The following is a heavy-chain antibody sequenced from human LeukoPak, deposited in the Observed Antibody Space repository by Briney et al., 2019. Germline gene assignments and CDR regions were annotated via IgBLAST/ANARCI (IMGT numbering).Heavy chain of an antibody. Sequence: GGSLRLSCAASGFTFSSYSMNWVRQAPGKGLEWVSYISSSSTIYYADSVKGRFTISRDNAKNSLYLQMNSLRDEDTAVYYCARDALPLDYWGQGTLVTVSS. D-gene: IGHD3-16*02. J-gene: IGHJ4*02. CDR3: ARDALPLDY. V-gene: IGHV3-48*02. CDR2: ISSSSTI. CDR1: GFTFSSYS.